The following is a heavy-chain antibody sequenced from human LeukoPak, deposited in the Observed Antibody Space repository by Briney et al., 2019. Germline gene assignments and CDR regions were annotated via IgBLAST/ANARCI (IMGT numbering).Heavy chain of an antibody. D-gene: IGHD3-22*01. CDR2: INIWGSPT. V-gene: IGHV3-48*01. Sequence: PGGSLRLSCVASGFTFTRHSMNWVRQAPGKGLEWISFINIWGSPTYYADSMKGRFTISRDNAKNSIFLQMNNLRVEDTAVYYCATDVGQSTGYWLRDYWGQGTLVTVSS. J-gene: IGHJ4*02. CDR3: ATDVGQSTGYWLRDY. CDR1: GFTFTRHS.